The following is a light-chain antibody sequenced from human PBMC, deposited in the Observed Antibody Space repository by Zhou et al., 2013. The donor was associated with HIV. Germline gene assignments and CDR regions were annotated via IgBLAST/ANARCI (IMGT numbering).Light chain of an antibody. Sequence: AIRLTQSPSSVSASTGDTVTISCRASHSVSHYLAWLQQRPGQAPRLLVHSASTLYSGVPSRFGGSGSGTEFTLTITGLQPEDFATYFCQQFKLYPITFGQGTRL. V-gene: IGKV1-8*01. CDR2: SAS. CDR3: QQFKLYPIT. CDR1: HSVSHY. J-gene: IGKJ5*01.